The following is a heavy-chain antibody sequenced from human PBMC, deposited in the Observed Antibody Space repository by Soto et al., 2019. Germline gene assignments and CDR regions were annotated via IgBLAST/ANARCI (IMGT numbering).Heavy chain of an antibody. CDR3: ASTNPYPVVPAAMGGSDYYYGMDV. D-gene: IGHD2-2*01. CDR2: ISGSGGST. V-gene: IGHV3-23*01. J-gene: IGHJ6*02. CDR1: GFTFSSYA. Sequence: GGSLRLSCAASGFTFSSYAMSWVRQAPGKGLEWVSAISGSGGSTYYADSVKGRFTISRDNSKNTLYLQMNSLRAEDTAVYYCASTNPYPVVPAAMGGSDYYYGMDVWGQGTTVTVSS.